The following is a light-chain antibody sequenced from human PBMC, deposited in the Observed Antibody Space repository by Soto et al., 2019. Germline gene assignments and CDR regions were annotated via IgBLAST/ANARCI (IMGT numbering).Light chain of an antibody. CDR2: EVR. J-gene: IGLJ1*01. CDR3: SSYTSSSTKV. Sequence: QSALTQPASVSGSAGQSITISCSGTMRDVGAYNLVSWYQQHPGTAPKLIIYEVRNRPSGISSRFSGSRSGNTASLTISGLQSEDEGDYYCSSYTSSSTKVFGTGTKLTVL. CDR1: MRDVGAYNL. V-gene: IGLV2-14*01.